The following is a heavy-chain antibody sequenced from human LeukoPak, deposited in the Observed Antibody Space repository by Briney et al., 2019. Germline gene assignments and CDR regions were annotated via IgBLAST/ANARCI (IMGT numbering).Heavy chain of an antibody. CDR2: IIPIFGTA. D-gene: IGHD4-23*01. CDR3: AREDTTTVVEWAFDY. J-gene: IGHJ4*01. CDR1: GGTFSSYA. Sequence: SVKVSLKASGGTFSSYAISWVRQAPGQGLEWMGRIIPIFGTANYAQKFQGRVTITADKSTSTAYMELSSLRSEDTAVYYCAREDTTTVVEWAFDYSGHGTLVSVSS. V-gene: IGHV1-69*06.